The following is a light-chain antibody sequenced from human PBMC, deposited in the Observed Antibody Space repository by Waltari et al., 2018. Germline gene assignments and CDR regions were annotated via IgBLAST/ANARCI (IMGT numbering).Light chain of an antibody. Sequence: QSALTQPASVSGSPGQSISISCTGTSSDGGGYNLGSWYQQHPGKAPKLIIYEVTKRPSGVSNRFSGSKSDNTASLTISGLQAEDEADYYCCSYAGSNLGVFGTGTKVTVL. V-gene: IGLV2-23*02. J-gene: IGLJ1*01. CDR2: EVT. CDR1: SSDGGGYNL. CDR3: CSYAGSNLGV.